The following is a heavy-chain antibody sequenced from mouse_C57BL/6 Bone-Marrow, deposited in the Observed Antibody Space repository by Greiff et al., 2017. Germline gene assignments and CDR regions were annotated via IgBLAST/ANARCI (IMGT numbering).Heavy chain of an antibody. D-gene: IGHD3-2*02. J-gene: IGHJ4*01. Sequence: QVQLQQPGAELVMPGASVKLSCKASGYTFTSYWMHWVKQRPGQGLEWIGEIDPSDSYTNYNQKFKGKSTLTVDKSSSTAYMQLRSLTSEDSAVYYCARRELRSTPYYAMDYWGQGTSVTVSS. CDR3: ARRELRSTPYYAMDY. CDR1: GYTFTSYW. V-gene: IGHV1-69*01. CDR2: IDPSDSYT.